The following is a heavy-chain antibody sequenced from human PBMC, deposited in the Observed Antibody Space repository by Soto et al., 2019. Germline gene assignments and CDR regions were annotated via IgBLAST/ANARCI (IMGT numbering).Heavy chain of an antibody. CDR2: IYHGST. CDR1: GGSISSSGYS. J-gene: IGHJ1*01. D-gene: IGHD2-21*01. V-gene: IGHV4-30-2*01. Sequence: QLQLQESGSGLVKPSQTLSLTCAVSGGSISSSGYSWSWIRQPPGKGLEWIGYIYHGSTYYNPSLQSRVTISVASSNNQFSLQLSSVPDPDTAVYYCARGSVVAIADWGQGPLVTVSS. CDR3: ARGSVVAIAD.